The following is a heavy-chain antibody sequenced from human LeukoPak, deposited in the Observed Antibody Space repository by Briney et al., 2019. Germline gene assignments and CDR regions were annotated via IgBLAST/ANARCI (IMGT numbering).Heavy chain of an antibody. Sequence: PSETLSLTCTVSGGSISSSSYYWGWIRQPPGKGLEWIGSIYYSGSTYYNPSLKSRVTISVDTSKNQFSLKLSSVTAADTAVYYCARDRRSGSSSWYEGLRYFDYWGQGTLVTVSS. CDR3: ARDRRSGSSSWYEGLRYFDY. CDR1: GGSISSSSYY. D-gene: IGHD6-13*01. CDR2: IYYSGST. V-gene: IGHV4-39*07. J-gene: IGHJ4*02.